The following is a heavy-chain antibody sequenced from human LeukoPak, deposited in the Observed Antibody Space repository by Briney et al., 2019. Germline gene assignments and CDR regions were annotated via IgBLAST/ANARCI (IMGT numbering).Heavy chain of an antibody. V-gene: IGHV1-2*02. CDR3: ARDRDGDYVYYYYYMDV. D-gene: IGHD4-17*01. CDR2: INPNSGGT. J-gene: IGHJ6*03. Sequence: ASVKVSCKASGYTFTDYYMHWVRQAPGQGLEWMGWINPNSGGTNYAQKFQGRVTMTRDTSISTAYMELSRLRSDDTAVYYCARDRDGDYVYYYYYMDVWGKGTTVTISS. CDR1: GYTFTDYY.